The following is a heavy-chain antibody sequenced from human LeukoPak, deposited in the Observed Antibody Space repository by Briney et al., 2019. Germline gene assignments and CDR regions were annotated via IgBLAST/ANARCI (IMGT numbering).Heavy chain of an antibody. Sequence: PGGSLRLSCAASGFTFSSYAMSWVRQAPGKGLEWVSAISGSGGSTYYADSVKGRFTISRDNSKNTLYLQMNSLRAEDTAVYYCARDLVLLWFGELMWSFDYWGQGTLVTVSS. CDR2: ISGSGGST. CDR3: ARDLVLLWFGELMWSFDY. V-gene: IGHV3-23*01. CDR1: GFTFSSYA. J-gene: IGHJ4*02. D-gene: IGHD3-10*01.